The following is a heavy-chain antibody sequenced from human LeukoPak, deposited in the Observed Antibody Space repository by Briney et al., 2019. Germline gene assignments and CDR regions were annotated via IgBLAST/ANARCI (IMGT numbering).Heavy chain of an antibody. D-gene: IGHD6-13*01. V-gene: IGHV1-69*05. CDR3: ARDMRPRIAAGAALYYFDY. Sequence: SVKVSCKVSGGTFSSYAITWVRQAPGQGLEWMGGIIPIFDTAEYAQKFQGRVTITTDESTSTAHMELRSLRSEDTAEYYCARDMRPRIAAGAALYYFDYWGQGTLVTVSS. CDR2: IIPIFDTA. J-gene: IGHJ4*02. CDR1: GGTFSSYA.